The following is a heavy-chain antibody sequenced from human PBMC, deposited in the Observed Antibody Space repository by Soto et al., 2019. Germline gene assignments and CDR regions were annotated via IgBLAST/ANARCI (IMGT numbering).Heavy chain of an antibody. CDR2: IFKNDTT. Sequence: PGGSLRLSCAASGLTVRDCHMNWVRQAPGKGLEWVSVIFKNDTTYYGDSVKGRFTISRDNSKNMVYLQMNNLRVEDTAVYYCARQWAVWGQGSPVTVSA. CDR1: GLTVRDCH. V-gene: IGHV3-53*01. D-gene: IGHD2-8*01. J-gene: IGHJ4*02. CDR3: ARQWAV.